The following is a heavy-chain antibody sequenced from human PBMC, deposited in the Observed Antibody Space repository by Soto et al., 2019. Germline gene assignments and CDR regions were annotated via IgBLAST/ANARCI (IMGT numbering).Heavy chain of an antibody. CDR3: LSRDHWSDETSDY. J-gene: IGHJ4*02. D-gene: IGHD2-8*02. Sequence: QVQLVESGGGVVQPGRSLRLSCAASGFMFSNHGMHWVRQAPGKGLEWVAVIWSDGNNRYYADSVKGRFTISRDNSKNTVYLQMYSLRAEDVALAYCLSRDHWSDETSDYWGQGTLATVSS. CDR1: GFMFSNHG. CDR2: IWSDGNNR. V-gene: IGHV3-33*01.